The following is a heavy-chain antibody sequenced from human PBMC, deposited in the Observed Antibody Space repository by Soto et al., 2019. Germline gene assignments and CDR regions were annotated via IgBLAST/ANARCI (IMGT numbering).Heavy chain of an antibody. D-gene: IGHD3-3*01. CDR2: IYHSGST. CDR3: ARAGFSDFWSGYYDY. V-gene: IGHV4-4*02. CDR1: SGSISSSNW. J-gene: IGHJ4*02. Sequence: PSETLSLTCAVSSGSISSSNWWGWVRQPPGKGLEWIGEIYHSGSTNYNPSLKSRVTISVDKSKNQFSLKLSSVTAADTAVYYCARAGFSDFWSGYYDYWGQGTLVTVSS.